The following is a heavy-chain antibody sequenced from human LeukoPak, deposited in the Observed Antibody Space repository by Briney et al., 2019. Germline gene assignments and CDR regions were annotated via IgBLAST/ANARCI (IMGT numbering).Heavy chain of an antibody. CDR1: GFTFSSYA. Sequence: PGGSLRLSCAASGFTFSSYAMHWVRQAPGKGLEWVAVISYDGSNKYYADSVKGRFTISRDNSKNTLYLQMNSLRAEDTAVYYCATEDINGYSGFDYWGQGTLVTVSS. V-gene: IGHV3-30-3*01. D-gene: IGHD6-13*01. J-gene: IGHJ4*02. CDR3: ATEDINGYSGFDY. CDR2: ISYDGSNK.